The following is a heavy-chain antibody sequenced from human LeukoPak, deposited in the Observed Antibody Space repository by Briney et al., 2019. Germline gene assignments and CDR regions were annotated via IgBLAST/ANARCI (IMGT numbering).Heavy chain of an antibody. CDR1: GGSISSYY. D-gene: IGHD6-13*01. CDR3: ARGRGLQQPLAWGYFLDH. J-gene: IGHJ4*02. Sequence: SETLSLTCTVSGGSISSYYWSWIRQPPGKGLEWIGYIYYSGSTNYNPSLKSRVTISVDTSKNQFSLKLSSVTAADTAVYYCARGRGLQQPLAWGYFLDHWGQGSLVTVSS. V-gene: IGHV4-59*01. CDR2: IYYSGST.